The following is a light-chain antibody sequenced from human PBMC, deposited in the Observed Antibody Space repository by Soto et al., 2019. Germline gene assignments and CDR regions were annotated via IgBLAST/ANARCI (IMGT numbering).Light chain of an antibody. Sequence: EIVLTQSPATLSFSPGERAMLSCRASQSFHSYLALYQQKPGQAPRLLVYDAANRATGIPARFSGSGSGTDFTITISSLAPEDCAVYYCQQRYNWPPLTFGGGTKVEI. CDR2: DAA. CDR1: QSFHSY. CDR3: QQRYNWPPLT. J-gene: IGKJ4*01. V-gene: IGKV3-11*01.